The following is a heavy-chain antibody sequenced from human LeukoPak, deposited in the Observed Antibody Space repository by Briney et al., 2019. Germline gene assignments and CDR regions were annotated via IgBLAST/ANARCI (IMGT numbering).Heavy chain of an antibody. D-gene: IGHD2-2*01. CDR2: IRSKAYGGTT. V-gene: IGHV3-49*04. J-gene: IGHJ5*02. CDR3: TREYCSSTSCYEGDWFDP. CDR1: GGTFSSYA. Sequence: SCKASGGTFSSYAISWVRQAPGKGLEWVGFIRSKAYGGTTEYAASVKGRFTISRDDSKSIAYLQMNSLKTEDTAVYYCTREYCSSTSCYEGDWFDPWGQGTLVTVSS.